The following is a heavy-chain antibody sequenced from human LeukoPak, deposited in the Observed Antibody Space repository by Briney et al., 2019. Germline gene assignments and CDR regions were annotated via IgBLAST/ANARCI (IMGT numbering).Heavy chain of an antibody. V-gene: IGHV3-53*01. CDR2: IYSGGST. CDR3: ARGLPGDILTVPQTYYFDY. J-gene: IGHJ4*02. CDR1: GFTVSSNY. D-gene: IGHD3-9*01. Sequence: GGSLRLSCAASGFTVSSNYMSWVRQAPGKGLEWVSVIYSGGSTYYADSVKGRFTISRDNSKNTLYLKMNSLRAEDTAVYYCARGLPGDILTVPQTYYFDYWGQGTLVTVSS.